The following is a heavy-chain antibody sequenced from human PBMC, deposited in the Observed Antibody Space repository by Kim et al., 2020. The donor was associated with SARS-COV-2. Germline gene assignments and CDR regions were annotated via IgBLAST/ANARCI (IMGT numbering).Heavy chain of an antibody. J-gene: IGHJ3*02. CDR1: GFTFSSYG. Sequence: GGSLRLSCAASGFTFSSYGMHWVRQAPGKGLEWVAVIWYDGSNKYYADSVKGRFTISRDNSKNTLYLQMNSLRAEDTAVYYCARDKRFLEATDAFDIWGQGTMVTVSS. CDR2: IWYDGSNK. V-gene: IGHV3-33*01. CDR3: ARDKRFLEATDAFDI. D-gene: IGHD3-3*01.